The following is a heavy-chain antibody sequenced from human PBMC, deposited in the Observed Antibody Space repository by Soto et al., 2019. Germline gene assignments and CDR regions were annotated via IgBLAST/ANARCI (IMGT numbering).Heavy chain of an antibody. CDR3: AQGVGSTLQTYYFYGLDV. CDR1: GFTFSNYA. Sequence: QVQLVESGGGVVQPGRSLRLSCAASGFTFSNYAMHWVRQAPGKGLEWVAVISYDGSKKYYADSVEGPFTISRDNSKNTPYLQLNSLRGEDTAVYYCAQGVGSTLQTYYFYGLDVRGQGTTGTVSS. D-gene: IGHD1-26*01. CDR2: ISYDGSKK. J-gene: IGHJ6*02. V-gene: IGHV3-30*18.